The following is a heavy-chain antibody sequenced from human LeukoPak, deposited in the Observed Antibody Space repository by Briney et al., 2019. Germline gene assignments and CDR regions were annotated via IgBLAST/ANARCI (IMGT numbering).Heavy chain of an antibody. CDR3: ARSRRGIVEADDAFDI. Sequence: ASVKVSCKAFGYTFTSYGISWVRQAPGQGLEWMGWISAYNGNTNYAQKLQGRVTMTTDTSTSTAYMELGSLRSDDTAVYYCARSRRGIVEADDAFDIWGQGTMVTVSS. CDR1: GYTFTSYG. D-gene: IGHD1-26*01. V-gene: IGHV1-18*01. CDR2: ISAYNGNT. J-gene: IGHJ3*02.